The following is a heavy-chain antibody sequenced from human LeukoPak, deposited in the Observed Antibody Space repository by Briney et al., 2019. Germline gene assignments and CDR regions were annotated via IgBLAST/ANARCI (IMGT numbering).Heavy chain of an antibody. CDR1: GGSISSSSSY. Sequence: SETLSLTCTVSGGSISSSSSYWGWIRQPPGKGLEWIGSIYYSGSTYYNPSLKSRVTISVDTSKNQFSLKLSSVTAADTAVYYCARSPVYAPKDDAFDIWGQGTMVTVSS. V-gene: IGHV4-39*01. D-gene: IGHD2-8*01. CDR3: ARSPVYAPKDDAFDI. J-gene: IGHJ3*02. CDR2: IYYSGST.